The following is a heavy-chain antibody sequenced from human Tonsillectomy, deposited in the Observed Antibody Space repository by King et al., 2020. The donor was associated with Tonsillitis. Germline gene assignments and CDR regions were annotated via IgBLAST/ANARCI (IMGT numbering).Heavy chain of an antibody. J-gene: IGHJ4*02. CDR3: VKGTSRRNFDY. Sequence: VQLVESGGGLVQPGGSLRLSCSASGFIFSSYAMHWVRQAPGKGLEYLSAIGRHGNSTYYADSVKGRFTISRDNSKSTLYLQMSSLRAEDTAVYYCVKGTSRRNFDYWGQGTLVTVSS. CDR1: GFIFSSYA. V-gene: IGHV3-64D*06. D-gene: IGHD3/OR15-3a*01. CDR2: IGRHGNST.